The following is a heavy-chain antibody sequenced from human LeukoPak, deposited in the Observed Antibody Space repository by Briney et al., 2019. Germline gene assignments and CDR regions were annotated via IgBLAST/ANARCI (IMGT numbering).Heavy chain of an antibody. D-gene: IGHD7-27*01. CDR1: GFTFSSYE. CDR3: ASANWGEFSYDAFDI. Sequence: GGSLRLSCAASGFTFSSYEMNWVRQAPGKGLEWVSYISSSGSTIYYADSVKGRFTISRDNAKNSLYLQMNSLRAEDTAVYYCASANWGEFSYDAFDIWGQGTMVTVSS. V-gene: IGHV3-48*03. J-gene: IGHJ3*02. CDR2: ISSSGSTI.